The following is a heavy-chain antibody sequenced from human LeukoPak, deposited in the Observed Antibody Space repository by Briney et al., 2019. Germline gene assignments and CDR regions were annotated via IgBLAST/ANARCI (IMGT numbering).Heavy chain of an antibody. J-gene: IGHJ5*02. CDR1: GYTFTGYY. Sequence: SVKVSCKASGYTFTGYYMHWVRQAPGQGLEWMGGIIPIFGTANYAQKFQGRVTITADKSTSTAYMELSSLRSEDTAVYYCAMTLMGLRRWFDPWGQGTLVTVSS. CDR2: IIPIFGTA. CDR3: AMTLMGLRRWFDP. V-gene: IGHV1-69*06. D-gene: IGHD5-12*01.